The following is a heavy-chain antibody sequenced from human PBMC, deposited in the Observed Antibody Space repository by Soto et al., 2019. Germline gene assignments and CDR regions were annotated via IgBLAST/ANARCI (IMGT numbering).Heavy chain of an antibody. D-gene: IGHD3-3*01. CDR3: AKTGQYDFWSGYYTQFTPDY. V-gene: IGHV3-23*01. Sequence: PVGSLRLSCAASGFTFSSYAMSWVRQAPGKGLEWVSAISGSGGSTYYADSVKGRFTISRDNSKNTLYLQMNSLRAEDTAVYYCAKTGQYDFWSGYYTQFTPDYWGQGTLVTVSS. CDR2: ISGSGGST. CDR1: GFTFSSYA. J-gene: IGHJ4*02.